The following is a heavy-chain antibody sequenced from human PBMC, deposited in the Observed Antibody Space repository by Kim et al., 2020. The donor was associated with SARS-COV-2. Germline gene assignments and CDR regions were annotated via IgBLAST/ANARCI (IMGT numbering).Heavy chain of an antibody. CDR3: VRDRGAAGHWFDP. D-gene: IGHD6-13*01. Sequence: ASVKVSCKASGYSFTDFYLHWVRQAPGQGLEWMGWINPRSGGSEYVQKFQGRVTMSRDTSIKTTYMELSSLRSDDTAVYYCVRDRGAAGHWFDPWGQGTLVTVSS. V-gene: IGHV1-2*02. J-gene: IGHJ5*02. CDR2: INPRSGGS. CDR1: GYSFTDFY.